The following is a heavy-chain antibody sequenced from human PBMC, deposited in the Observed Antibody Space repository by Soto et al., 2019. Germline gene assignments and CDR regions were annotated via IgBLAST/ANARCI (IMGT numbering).Heavy chain of an antibody. V-gene: IGHV4-39*01. CDR2: IYYSGST. D-gene: IGHD6-19*01. CDR1: GGSISSSSYY. Sequence: QLQLQESGPGLVKPSETLSLTCTVSGGSISSSSYYWGWIRQPPGKGLEWIGNIYYSGSTYYNPSLKSRVTISVDTSKNQFSLKLSSVTAADTAVYYCARHMEQWLVPGYYFDYWGQGTLVTVSS. CDR3: ARHMEQWLVPGYYFDY. J-gene: IGHJ4*02.